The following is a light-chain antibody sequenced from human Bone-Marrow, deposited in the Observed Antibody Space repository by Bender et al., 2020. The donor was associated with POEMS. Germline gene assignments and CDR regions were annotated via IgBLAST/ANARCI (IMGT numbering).Light chain of an antibody. V-gene: IGLV3-19*01. Sequence: KNSRPSGIPDRFSGSRSGSTASLTITGVQAEDEADYYCSSRDRDTGGDHWVFGGGTKLTVL. J-gene: IGLJ3*02. CDR3: SSRDRDTGGDHWV. CDR2: KN.